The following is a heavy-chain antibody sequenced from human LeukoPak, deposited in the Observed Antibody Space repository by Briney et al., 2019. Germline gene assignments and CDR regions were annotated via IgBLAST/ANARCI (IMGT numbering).Heavy chain of an antibody. Sequence: ASVKVSCKAFGYIFTSYFMHWVRQAPGQGLEWMGIINPSGGSTNYAQKFQGRVTMTRDTSTSTVYLELSSLRSEDTAVHYCARDHDSSGYYFDSWGQGTLVTVSS. CDR3: ARDHDSSGYYFDS. V-gene: IGHV1-46*01. D-gene: IGHD3-22*01. CDR1: GYIFTSYF. J-gene: IGHJ4*02. CDR2: INPSGGST.